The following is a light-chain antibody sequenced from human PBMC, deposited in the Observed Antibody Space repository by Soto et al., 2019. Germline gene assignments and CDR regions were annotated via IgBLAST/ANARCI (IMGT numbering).Light chain of an antibody. CDR3: QQFNNIPLT. V-gene: IGKV1-5*01. CDR1: QSISSW. CDR2: DAS. Sequence: DIQMTQSPSTLSASVGDRVTITCRASQSISSWLAWYQQKPGKAPNLLIYDASNLEMGVPSRFSGSGSGTDFTLTIRGLQPEDLATYYCQQFNNIPLTFGGGTKVDIK. J-gene: IGKJ4*01.